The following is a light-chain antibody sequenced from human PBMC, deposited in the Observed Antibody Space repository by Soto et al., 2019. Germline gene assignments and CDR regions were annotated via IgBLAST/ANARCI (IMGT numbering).Light chain of an antibody. CDR1: PSLLYSPNNKNS. Sequence: EIVMTQSPDSLAVSLGERATINCKSSPSLLYSPNNKNSLAWFQQKPGQAPNLLIYWASIRESGVPDRFSGSGSGTDFTLTISSLQAEDGAVYYCQQYADTPFTFGPGTKVYIK. V-gene: IGKV4-1*01. CDR3: QQYADTPFT. CDR2: WAS. J-gene: IGKJ3*01.